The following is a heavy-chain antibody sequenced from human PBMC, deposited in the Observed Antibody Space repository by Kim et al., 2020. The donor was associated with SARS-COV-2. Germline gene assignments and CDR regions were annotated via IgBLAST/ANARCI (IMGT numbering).Heavy chain of an antibody. CDR1: GFTVSSYG. J-gene: IGHJ6*02. Sequence: GGSLRLSCAASGFTVSSYGMNWVRQAPGKGMEWVSSISGSSTYIHYADSVKGRFTISRDNAENSLYLQMNSLRAEDTAVYYCARVGGYCGGDCYEADYFYNYGMDVWAKGPRSPSP. V-gene: IGHV3-21*01. D-gene: IGHD2-21*02. CDR3: ARVGGYCGGDCYEADYFYNYGMDV. CDR2: ISGSSTYI.